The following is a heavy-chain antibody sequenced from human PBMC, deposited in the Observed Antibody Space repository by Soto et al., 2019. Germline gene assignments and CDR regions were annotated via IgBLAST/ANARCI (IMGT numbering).Heavy chain of an antibody. D-gene: IGHD1-26*01. CDR1: GYTFTSYG. CDR2: ISAYNGNT. Sequence: QVQLVQSGAEVKKPGASVKVSCKASGYTFTSYGISWVRQAPGQGLEWMGWISAYNGNTNYAQKLQGRVTMTTDTPTDTGYMELRSLRADDTAVSYCSRASGSSYWFDPLGQGTLVTVSS. V-gene: IGHV1-18*01. CDR3: SRASGSSYWFDP. J-gene: IGHJ5*02.